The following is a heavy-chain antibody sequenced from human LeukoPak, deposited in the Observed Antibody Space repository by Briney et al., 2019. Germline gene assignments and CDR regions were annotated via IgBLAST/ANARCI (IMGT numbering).Heavy chain of an antibody. CDR1: GFTFSGYW. CDR2: INLDGSST. D-gene: IGHD5-12*01. CDR3: ARDGRGSAFDI. J-gene: IGHJ3*02. Sequence: GGSLSLSCAASGFTFSGYWMPWVRQTPGKGLGWVSRINLDGSSTSYVASVKGRFTVSRDNAKNTLYLQMNSLRAEDTAVYYCARDGRGSAFDIWGQGTMVTVSS. V-gene: IGHV3-74*01.